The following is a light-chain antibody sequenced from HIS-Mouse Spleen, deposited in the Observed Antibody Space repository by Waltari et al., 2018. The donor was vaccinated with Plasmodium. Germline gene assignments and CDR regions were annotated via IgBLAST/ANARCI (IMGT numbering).Light chain of an antibody. CDR2: DAS. CDR1: QDISNY. V-gene: IGKV1-33*01. CDR3: QQYDNPALT. J-gene: IGKJ4*01. Sequence: DIQMTQSPSSLSASVGDRVTITCQASQDISNYLNWYQQKPGKAPKLLIYDASNLETGFPSRFSGSGSGTDFTFTISSLQPEDIATYYCQQYDNPALTFGGGTKVEIK.